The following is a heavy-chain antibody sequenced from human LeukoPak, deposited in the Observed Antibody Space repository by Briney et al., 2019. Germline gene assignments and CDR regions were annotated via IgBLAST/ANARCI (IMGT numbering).Heavy chain of an antibody. CDR2: INPNSGGT. D-gene: IGHD2-2*01. CDR1: GYTFTGYY. J-gene: IGHJ6*02. V-gene: IGHV1-2*02. CDR3: AQPRYCSSTSCGMDV. Sequence: GASVKVSCKASGYTFTGYYMHWVRQAPGQGLEWMGWINPNSGGTNYAQKFQGRVTMTRGTSISTAYMELSRLRSDDTAVYYCAQPRYCSSTSCGMDVWGQGTTVTVSS.